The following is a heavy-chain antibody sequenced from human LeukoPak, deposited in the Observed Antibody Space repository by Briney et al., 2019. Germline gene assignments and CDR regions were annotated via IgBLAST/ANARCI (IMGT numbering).Heavy chain of an antibody. CDR2: ISISGSTI. D-gene: IGHD3-22*01. J-gene: IGHJ4*02. CDR1: GFTFSSFE. V-gene: IGHV3-48*03. CDR3: AKGHDSSGYYSGYFDY. Sequence: GGSLRLSCAASGFTFSSFEMNWVRQAPGKGLEWVSYISISGSTIYYADSVKGRFTISRDNSKNTLYLQMNSLRAEDTAVYYCAKGHDSSGYYSGYFDYWGQGTLVTVSS.